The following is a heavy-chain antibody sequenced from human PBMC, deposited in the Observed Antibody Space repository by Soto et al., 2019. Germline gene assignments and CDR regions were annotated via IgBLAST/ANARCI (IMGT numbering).Heavy chain of an antibody. D-gene: IGHD4-17*01. CDR1: GYTFTSYG. V-gene: IGHV1-18*01. CDR2: ISAYNGNT. CDR3: ARDPTDYGGNSWFDY. J-gene: IGHJ4*02. Sequence: ASVKGSCKASGYTFTSYGISWVRQAPGQGLEWMGWISAYNGNTNYAQKLQGRVTMTTDTSTSTAYMELRSLRSDDTAVYYCARDPTDYGGNSWFDYWGQGTLVTVSS.